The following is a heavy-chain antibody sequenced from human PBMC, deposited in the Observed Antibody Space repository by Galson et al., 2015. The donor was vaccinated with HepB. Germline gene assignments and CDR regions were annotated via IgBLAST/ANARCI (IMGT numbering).Heavy chain of an antibody. CDR1: GGTFSSYG. CDR3: AREVLGRMAAADAYYFDY. CDR2: IIPIVGPA. D-gene: IGHD6-13*01. J-gene: IGHJ4*02. V-gene: IGHV1-69*13. Sequence: SVKVSCKASGGTFSSYGISWVRQAPGQGLEWMGGIIPIVGPANYAQRFQGRVTITADESTTTIYMELSSLRSEDTAVYYCAREVLGRMAAADAYYFDYWGQGTLVTVSS.